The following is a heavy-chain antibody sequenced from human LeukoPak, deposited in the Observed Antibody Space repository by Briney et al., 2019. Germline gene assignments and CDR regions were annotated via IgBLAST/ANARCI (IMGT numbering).Heavy chain of an antibody. CDR3: AREDYSSRGLDY. Sequence: SETPSLTCTVSGVSISSYHWSWIRQSAGKGLEWIGRIYIDGNSNYNPSLKSRVTMSVDTSKNQFSLNLSSVTAADTAVYYCAREDYSSRGLDYWGQGTLVTFSS. CDR2: IYIDGNS. CDR1: GVSISSYH. J-gene: IGHJ4*02. V-gene: IGHV4-4*07. D-gene: IGHD6-13*01.